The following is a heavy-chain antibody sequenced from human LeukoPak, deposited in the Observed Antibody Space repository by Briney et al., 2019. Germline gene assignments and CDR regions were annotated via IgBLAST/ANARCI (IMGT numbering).Heavy chain of an antibody. Sequence: GGSLRLSCAASGFIFSNHTMNWVRQAPGKGLEWVSYISSSSGAMYYADSVKGRFTTSRDNAKNSLYLQMNSLRAEDTAVYYCARGSITMIVVPGAWFDPWGQGTLVTVSS. J-gene: IGHJ5*02. D-gene: IGHD3-22*01. CDR2: ISSSSGAM. CDR3: ARGSITMIVVPGAWFDP. CDR1: GFIFSNHT. V-gene: IGHV3-48*04.